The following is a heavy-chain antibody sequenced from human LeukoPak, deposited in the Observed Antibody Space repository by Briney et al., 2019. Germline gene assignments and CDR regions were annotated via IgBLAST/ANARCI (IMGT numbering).Heavy chain of an antibody. CDR1: GFTFSSYA. V-gene: IGHV3-30-3*01. Sequence: PGGSLRLSCAVSGFTFSSYAMHWVRQAPGKGLEWVAVISYDGSNKYYADSVKGRFTISRDNSKNTLYLQMNSLRAEDTAVYYCARVLPTLEVAGIDYWGQGTLVTVSS. D-gene: IGHD3-3*01. CDR3: ARVLPTLEVAGIDY. CDR2: ISYDGSNK. J-gene: IGHJ4*02.